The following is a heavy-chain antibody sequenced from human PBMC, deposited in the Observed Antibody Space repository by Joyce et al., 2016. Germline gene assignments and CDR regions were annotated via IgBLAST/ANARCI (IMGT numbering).Heavy chain of an antibody. J-gene: IGHJ6*02. CDR1: GGSFSSSA. CDR3: ATVKGDCNTLSCPMDV. CDR2: IIPVFGTT. Sequence: QVQLVQSGAEVKKPGSSVKVSCTAPGGSFSSSAFNWVVQAAGQGLEWVGGIIPVFGTTNYAQKLQGRVTITADESTSTAHMEMRSLRSDDTAVFYCATVKGDCNTLSCPMDVWGQGTTVIVS. V-gene: IGHV1-69*12. D-gene: IGHD2/OR15-2a*01.